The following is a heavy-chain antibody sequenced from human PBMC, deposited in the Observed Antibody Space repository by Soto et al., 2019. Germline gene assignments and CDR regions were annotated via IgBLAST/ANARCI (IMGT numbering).Heavy chain of an antibody. D-gene: IGHD2-15*01. J-gene: IGHJ4*02. Sequence: QLQLQESGPGLAKPSETLSLTCTVSGGSISSSSYYWGGIRQPPGKGLEWNGRIYYSGSTYYDPSLKSRVTISVDTSKNQFSLKLGSVTDADTAVYYGATREVKRWMVVAAWPPLGNWGQGPLVTVSS. CDR2: IYYSGST. V-gene: IGHV4-39*01. CDR1: GGSISSSSYY. CDR3: ATREVKRWMVVAAWPPLGN.